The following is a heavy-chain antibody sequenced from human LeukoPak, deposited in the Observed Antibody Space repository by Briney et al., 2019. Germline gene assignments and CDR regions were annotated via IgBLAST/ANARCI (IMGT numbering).Heavy chain of an antibody. Sequence: SETLSLTCTVSGGSISSSSYYWGWIRQPPGKGLEWIGSIYYSGSTYYNPSLKSRVTISVDTSKNQFSLKLSSVTAADTAVYYCARLSYNWNYYFDYWGQGTLVTVSS. CDR3: ARLSYNWNYYFDY. CDR1: GGSISSSSYY. CDR2: IYYSGST. V-gene: IGHV4-39*07. D-gene: IGHD1-7*01. J-gene: IGHJ4*02.